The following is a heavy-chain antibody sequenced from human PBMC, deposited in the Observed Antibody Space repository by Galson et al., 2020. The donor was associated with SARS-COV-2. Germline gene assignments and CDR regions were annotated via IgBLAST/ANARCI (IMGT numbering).Heavy chain of an antibody. D-gene: IGHD6-13*01. J-gene: IGHJ4*02. CDR1: GSSFSVYY. V-gene: IGHV4-34*01. CDR3: ARGPLAARSWCEY. Sequence: SETLSLTCAVSGSSFSVYYWIRQPPGQGLEWIGEINHSGSTNYTPSLKSRVTISVDTSKTQFSLKLSYVTAADTAVYDCARGPLAARSWCEYWGQGTLVTVSS. CDR2: INHSGST.